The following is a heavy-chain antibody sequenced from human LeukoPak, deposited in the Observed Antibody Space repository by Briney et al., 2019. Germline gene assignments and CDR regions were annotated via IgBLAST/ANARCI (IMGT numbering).Heavy chain of an antibody. CDR1: GYTFTGYY. J-gene: IGHJ6*03. V-gene: IGHV1-2*02. Sequence: ASVKVSCKASGYTFTGYYMHWVRQAPGQGLEWMGWINPNSGGTNYAQKFQGRVTMTRDTSISTAYMELSRLRSDDTAVYYCARGPYCSGGSCYDYYYYMDVWGKGTTVTVSS. CDR2: INPNSGGT. D-gene: IGHD2-15*01. CDR3: ARGPYCSGGSCYDYYYYMDV.